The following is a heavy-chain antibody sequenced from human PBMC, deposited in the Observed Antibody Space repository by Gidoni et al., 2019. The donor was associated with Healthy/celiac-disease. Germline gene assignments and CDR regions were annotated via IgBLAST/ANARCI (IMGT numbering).Heavy chain of an antibody. Sequence: EVQLVESGEGLVQPGGSRRLSCAASGFTFSSYAMHWGRQAPGKGLEYVSAISSNGGSTYYADSGKGRFTISRDNSKNTLYLQMGSLRAEDMAVYYCARSIAVAGSYWYFDLWGRGTLVTVSS. J-gene: IGHJ2*01. CDR2: ISSNGGST. CDR3: ARSIAVAGSYWYFDL. CDR1: GFTFSSYA. D-gene: IGHD6-19*01. V-gene: IGHV3-64*02.